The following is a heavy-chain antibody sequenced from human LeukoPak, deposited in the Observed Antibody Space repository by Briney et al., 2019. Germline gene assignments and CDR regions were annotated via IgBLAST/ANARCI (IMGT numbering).Heavy chain of an antibody. D-gene: IGHD2-21*02. V-gene: IGHV1-18*01. J-gene: IGHJ3*02. Sequence: AASVKVSCKASGYTFSSYGINWVRQAPGQGLEWMGWISVINNANTRYAQNFQGRHTMTTDTSTTTAYMELRSLRSDDTAVYYCSREFPFCGADCFSGVFDIWGQGTMVTVS. CDR2: ISVINNANT. CDR3: SREFPFCGADCFSGVFDI. CDR1: GYTFSSYG.